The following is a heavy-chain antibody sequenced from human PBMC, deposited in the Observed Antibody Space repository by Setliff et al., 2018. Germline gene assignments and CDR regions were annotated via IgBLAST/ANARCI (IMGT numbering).Heavy chain of an antibody. J-gene: IGHJ5*01. V-gene: IGHV4-39*01. CDR2: TYYTGVT. CDR1: GDSISSRSYY. D-gene: IGHD1-26*01. Sequence: PSETLSLTCAVSGDSISSRSYYWGWVRQPPGKDLEWIGSTYYTGVTSYNPSLKSRGTISVDTSKNQLSLTLKSVTASDTAVYYCARSYHLVLTNWFDAWGHGTLVTVSS. CDR3: ARSYHLVLTNWFDA.